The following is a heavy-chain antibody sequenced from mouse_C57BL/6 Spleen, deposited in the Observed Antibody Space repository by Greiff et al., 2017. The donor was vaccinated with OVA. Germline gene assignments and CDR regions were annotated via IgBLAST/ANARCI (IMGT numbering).Heavy chain of an antibody. D-gene: IGHD1-1*01. CDR2: IYPGDGDT. CDR3: YVSSYEDYYFDY. J-gene: IGHJ2*01. CDR1: GYAFSSSW. Sequence: QVQLKESGPELVKPGASVKISCKASGYAFSSSWMNWVKQRPGKGLEWIGRIYPGDGDTNYNGKFKGKATLTADKSSSTAYMQLSSLTSEDSAVYFCYVSSYEDYYFDYWGQGTTLTVSS. V-gene: IGHV1-82*01.